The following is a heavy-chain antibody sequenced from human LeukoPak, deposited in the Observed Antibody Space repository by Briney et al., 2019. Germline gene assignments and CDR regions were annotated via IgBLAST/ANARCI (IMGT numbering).Heavy chain of an antibody. D-gene: IGHD3-22*01. J-gene: IGHJ3*02. Sequence: SVKVSCKASGGTFSSYAISWVRQAPGQGLEWMGGITPIFGTANYAQKFQGRVTITADESTSTAYMELSSLRSEDTAVYYCARKGISSGDTYGVFDIWGQGTMVTVSS. CDR1: GGTFSSYA. CDR2: ITPIFGTA. CDR3: ARKGISSGDTYGVFDI. V-gene: IGHV1-69*13.